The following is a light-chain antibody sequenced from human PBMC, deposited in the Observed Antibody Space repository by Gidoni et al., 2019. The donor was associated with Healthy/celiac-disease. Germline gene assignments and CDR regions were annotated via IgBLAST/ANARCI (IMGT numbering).Light chain of an antibody. V-gene: IGLV2-14*01. Sequence: QSALTQPASVSGPPGQSTTISCTGTSSDVGGYNYVSWYQQHPGKAPKLMIYEVSNRPSGVSNRFSGSKSGNTASLTISGLQAEDEADYYCSSYTSSSTLVVFGGGTKLTVL. J-gene: IGLJ2*01. CDR1: SSDVGGYNY. CDR2: EVS. CDR3: SSYTSSSTLVV.